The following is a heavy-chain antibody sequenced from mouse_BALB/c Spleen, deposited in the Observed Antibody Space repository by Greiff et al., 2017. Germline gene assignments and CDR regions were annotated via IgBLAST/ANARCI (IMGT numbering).Heavy chain of an antibody. D-gene: IGHD2-3*01. V-gene: IGHV2-4-1*01. CDR2: IWSGGST. Sequence: VQLQQSGPGLVQPSQSLSITCPVSGFSLTSYGVHWVRQSPGKGLEWLGVIWSGGSTDYNAAFISRLSISKDNSKSQVFFKMNSLQADDTAIYYCARKDGSGYYAMDYWGQGTSVTVSS. CDR1: GFSLTSYG. CDR3: ARKDGSGYYAMDY. J-gene: IGHJ4*01.